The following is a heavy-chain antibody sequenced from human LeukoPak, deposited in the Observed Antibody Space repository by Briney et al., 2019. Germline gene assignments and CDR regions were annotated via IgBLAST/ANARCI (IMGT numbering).Heavy chain of an antibody. CDR1: GFTFTNAW. Sequence: SGGSLRLSCAASGFTFTNAWMGWVRQAPGKGLGWVCRIKSKADGQTRDYATPVKGRFTISRDDSNNMIYLQMNNLQSDDTALYYCATDDYASWGQGTLVTVSS. CDR3: ATDDYAS. J-gene: IGHJ5*02. CDR2: IKSKADGQTR. D-gene: IGHD4/OR15-4a*01. V-gene: IGHV3-15*01.